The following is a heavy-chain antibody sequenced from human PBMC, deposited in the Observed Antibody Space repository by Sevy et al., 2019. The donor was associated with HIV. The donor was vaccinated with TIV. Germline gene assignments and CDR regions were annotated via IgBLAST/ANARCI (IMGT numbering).Heavy chain of an antibody. D-gene: IGHD3-22*01. J-gene: IGHJ4*02. CDR3: ARYYDSSGRSRNFDY. V-gene: IGHV3-21*01. CDR1: GFTFSSYS. CDR2: ISSSSSYI. Sequence: GGSLRLSCAASGFTFSSYSMNWVRQAPGKGLEWVSSISSSSSYIYYPDSVKGRFTISRDNAKNSLYLQMNSLRAEDTAVYYCARYYDSSGRSRNFDYWGQGTLVTVSS.